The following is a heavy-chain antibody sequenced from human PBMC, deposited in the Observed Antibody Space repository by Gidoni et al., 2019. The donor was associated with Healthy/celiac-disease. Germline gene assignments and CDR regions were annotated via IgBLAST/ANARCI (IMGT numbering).Heavy chain of an antibody. CDR3: ARDSAIVVNDYYYGMDV. Sequence: EVQLVESGGGLVKPGGTRRLSCAASGFTFRSYSMNWVRQAPGKGLAWVSSISSSSRYLYYADSVKGRFTISRDNAKNSLYLQMNSLRAEDTAVYYCARDSAIVVNDYYYGMDVWGQGTTVTVSS. CDR2: ISSSSRYL. J-gene: IGHJ6*02. CDR1: GFTFRSYS. V-gene: IGHV3-21*01. D-gene: IGHD2-21*01.